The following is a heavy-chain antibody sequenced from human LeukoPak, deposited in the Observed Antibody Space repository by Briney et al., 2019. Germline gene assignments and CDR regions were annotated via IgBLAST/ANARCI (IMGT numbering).Heavy chain of an antibody. D-gene: IGHD1-1*01. V-gene: IGHV3-23*01. CDR2: INGTADDP. CDR1: GFTFSSYA. J-gene: IGHJ3*02. CDR3: ARNNDDAFDI. Sequence: PGGSLRLSCAASGFTFSSYAMSWVRQTPGKGLEWVATINGTADDPDQSYSTKGRFTVSRDNSENTLFVQIRSLRAEDTAIYFCARNNDDAFDIWGRGTMVIVSS.